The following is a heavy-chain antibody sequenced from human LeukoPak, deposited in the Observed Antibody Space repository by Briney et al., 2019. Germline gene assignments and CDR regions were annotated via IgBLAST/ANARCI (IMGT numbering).Heavy chain of an antibody. D-gene: IGHD3-3*01. V-gene: IGHV3-7*01. J-gene: IGHJ4*02. CDR2: IKQDGSEK. CDR3: ARDRYYDFWSGYYHGY. Sequence: PGGSLRLSCAASGFTFSSYWMSWVRQAPGKGLEWVANIKQDGSEKYYVDSVKGRLTISRDNAKNSLYLQMNSLRAEDTAVYYCARDRYYDFWSGYYHGYWGQGTLVTVSS. CDR1: GFTFSSYW.